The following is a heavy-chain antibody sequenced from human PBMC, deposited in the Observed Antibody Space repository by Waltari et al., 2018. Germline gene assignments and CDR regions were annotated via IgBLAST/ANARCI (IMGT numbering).Heavy chain of an antibody. V-gene: IGHV1-69*01. D-gene: IGHD1-26*01. CDR1: GGTFSSYA. J-gene: IGHJ3*02. Sequence: QVQLVQSGAEVKKPGSSVKVSCKASGGTFSSYAISWVRQAPGQGLEWMGGIIPIFGTANDAQKFQGRVTITADESTSTAYMELSSLRSEDTAVYDCASGVGAIRTGTDDAFDIWGQGTMVTVSS. CDR2: IIPIFGTA. CDR3: ASGVGAIRTGTDDAFDI.